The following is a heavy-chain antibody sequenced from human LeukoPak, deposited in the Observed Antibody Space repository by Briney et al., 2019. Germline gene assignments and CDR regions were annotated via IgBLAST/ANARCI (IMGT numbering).Heavy chain of an antibody. Sequence: PGGSLRLSCAASGFTFSSYGMYWVRQAPGKGLEWEAVISYDGSNKYYADSVKGRFTISRDNSKNTLYLQMNSLRAEDTAVYYCARVVVPAEDAFDIWGQGTMVTVSS. CDR1: GFTFSSYG. J-gene: IGHJ3*02. D-gene: IGHD2-2*01. CDR3: ARVVVPAEDAFDI. CDR2: ISYDGSNK. V-gene: IGHV3-30*03.